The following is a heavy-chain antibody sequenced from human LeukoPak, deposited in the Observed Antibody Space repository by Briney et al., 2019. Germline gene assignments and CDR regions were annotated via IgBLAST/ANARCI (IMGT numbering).Heavy chain of an antibody. D-gene: IGHD6-6*01. J-gene: IGHJ5*02. CDR3: AREYSSSSRFDP. CDR2: IYHSGST. Sequence: SETLSLTCTVSGGSISSGGYYWSWIRQPPGQGLEWIGYIYHSGSTYYNPSLKSRVTISVDRSKNQFSLKLSSVTAAGTAVYYCAREYSSSSRFDPWGQGTLVTVSS. V-gene: IGHV4-30-2*01. CDR1: GGSISSGGYY.